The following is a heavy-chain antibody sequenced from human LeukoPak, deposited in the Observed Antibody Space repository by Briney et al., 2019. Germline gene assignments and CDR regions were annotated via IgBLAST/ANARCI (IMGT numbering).Heavy chain of an antibody. CDR3: ALGTINKDYYFGMDV. CDR2: ISNSGSTV. D-gene: IGHD2-8*01. V-gene: IGHV3-11*01. Sequence: GGSLRLSCAASGFTFSDYYMTWIRQAPGKGLEWLSYISNSGSTVFYADSIMGRFTVSRDNAKRSLYLQIESLRDDDTAVYHCALGTINKDYYFGMDVWGKGTTVTVSS. J-gene: IGHJ6*04. CDR1: GFTFSDYY.